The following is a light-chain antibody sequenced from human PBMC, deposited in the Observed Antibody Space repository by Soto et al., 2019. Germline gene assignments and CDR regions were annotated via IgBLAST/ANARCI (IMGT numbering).Light chain of an antibody. CDR2: DTY. CDR3: QQYKNWFSIT. Sequence: ENVLAQAPDTPSLSPGERPTLSCRAGQSVSSSYSAWYQQKPGQAPXLXXYDTYIRATGIPARFSGSGSGTEFTLTISSLQSEDFGVYDGQQYKNWFSITFGQGTRLEIK. CDR1: QSVSSSY. J-gene: IGKJ5*01. V-gene: IGKV3-15*01.